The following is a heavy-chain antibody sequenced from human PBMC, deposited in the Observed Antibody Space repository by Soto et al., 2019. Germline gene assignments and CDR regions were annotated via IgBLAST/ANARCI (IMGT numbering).Heavy chain of an antibody. J-gene: IGHJ4*02. D-gene: IGHD5-18*01. V-gene: IGHV4-59*01. CDR3: ARGRIQLWYPFDY. CDR1: GASTSSYY. Sequence: SETLSRTCTASGASTSSYYCSWIRQPPGKGLEWIGYIYYSGSTNYNPSLKSRVTISVDTSKNQFSLKLSSVTAADTAVYYCARGRIQLWYPFDYWGQGTLVTVS. CDR2: IYYSGST.